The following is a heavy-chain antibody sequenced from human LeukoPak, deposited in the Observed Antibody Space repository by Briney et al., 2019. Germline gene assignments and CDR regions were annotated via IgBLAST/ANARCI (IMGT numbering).Heavy chain of an antibody. CDR3: ARDARITIFGVVIIQASGNNWFDP. Sequence: ASVKVSCKASGYTFTGYYMHWVRQAPGQGLEWMGRINPNSGGTNCAQKFQGRVTMTRETSISTAYMELSRLRSDDTAVYYCARDARITIFGVVIIQASGNNWFDPWGQGTLVTVSS. J-gene: IGHJ5*02. CDR2: INPNSGGT. CDR1: GYTFTGYY. V-gene: IGHV1-2*06. D-gene: IGHD3-3*01.